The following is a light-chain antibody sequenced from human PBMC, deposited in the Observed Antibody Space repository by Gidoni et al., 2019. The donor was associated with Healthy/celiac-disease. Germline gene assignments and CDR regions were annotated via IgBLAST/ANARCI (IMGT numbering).Light chain of an antibody. CDR2: GAS. CDR3: QQYNNWPRT. CDR1: QSVNSN. J-gene: IGKJ2*01. V-gene: IGKV3-15*01. Sequence: EIVMTQSPATLSVSPGERATLSCRASQSVNSNLAWYQQKPGQAPRLLIYGASTRATGIPARFSGSGSGTEFTLTISSLQSEDFAVYYCQQYNNWPRTFXXXTKLEIK.